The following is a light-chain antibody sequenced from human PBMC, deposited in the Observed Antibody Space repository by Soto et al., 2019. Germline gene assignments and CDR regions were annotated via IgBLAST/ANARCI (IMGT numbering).Light chain of an antibody. J-gene: IGKJ5*01. Sequence: EIVLTQSPATLSVSPGERATLSCRASQSVTTNFAWYQQKSGQSPRLLIYDVSIRATGVPARFSGTGSETDFTLTISGLQSEDSAVYFCQQYNNWPFSFGQGTRLEIK. CDR3: QQYNNWPFS. V-gene: IGKV3D-15*01. CDR2: DVS. CDR1: QSVTTN.